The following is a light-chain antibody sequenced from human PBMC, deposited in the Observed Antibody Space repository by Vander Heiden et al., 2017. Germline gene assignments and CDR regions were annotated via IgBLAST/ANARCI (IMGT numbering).Light chain of an antibody. J-gene: IGLJ2*01. CDR3: GTWDSSLSEGV. Sequence: QSVFTQPPSVSAAPGQKVTISCSGSSSNIGNNYVSWYQQLPGTAPKLLIYDNNKRPSGIPDRFSGSKSGTSATLGITGLQTGDEADYYCGTWDSSLSEGVFGGGTKLTGL. CDR1: SSNIGNNY. CDR2: DNN. V-gene: IGLV1-51*01.